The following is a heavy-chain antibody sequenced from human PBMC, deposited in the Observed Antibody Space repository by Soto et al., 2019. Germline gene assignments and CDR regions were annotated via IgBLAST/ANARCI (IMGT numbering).Heavy chain of an antibody. CDR2: ISAYNHYT. D-gene: IGHD1-26*01. Sequence: GASVKVSCKASGYTFSTYGISWVRQAPGQGLEWMGWISAYNHYTNYAQKFQGRVTMTTYTSTNTAYMELRSLRSGDTAMYFCARVGPSREVPYPFEYWGQGTLVTVSS. V-gene: IGHV1-18*01. CDR1: GYTFSTYG. J-gene: IGHJ4*02. CDR3: ARVGPSREVPYPFEY.